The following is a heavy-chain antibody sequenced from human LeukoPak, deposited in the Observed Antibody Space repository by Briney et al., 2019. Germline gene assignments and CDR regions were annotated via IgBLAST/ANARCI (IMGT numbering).Heavy chain of an antibody. Sequence: PGGSLRLSCVASGFTFSAYAVGWVRRAPGMGLEWVSSISVSGSQTDYADSVKGRFTISRDNSKNTFYLQMNSLRAEDTAAYYCGKGTPPPVYWGPGTLVTVSS. CDR2: ISVSGSQT. CDR1: GFTFSAYA. J-gene: IGHJ4*02. CDR3: GKGTPPPVY. D-gene: IGHD1-14*01. V-gene: IGHV3-23*01.